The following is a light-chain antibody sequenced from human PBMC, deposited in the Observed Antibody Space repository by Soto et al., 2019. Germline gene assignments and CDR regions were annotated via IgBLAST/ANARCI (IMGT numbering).Light chain of an antibody. Sequence: AIRMTQYPSSFAASTGDRVTITCRASQGISSYLAWYQQKPGKAPKLLIYAASTLQSGVPSRFSGSGSGTEFTLTISCLQSEDFATYCCQQYYSYPYTFGQGTKLEIK. V-gene: IGKV1-8*01. CDR2: AAS. J-gene: IGKJ2*01. CDR1: QGISSY. CDR3: QQYYSYPYT.